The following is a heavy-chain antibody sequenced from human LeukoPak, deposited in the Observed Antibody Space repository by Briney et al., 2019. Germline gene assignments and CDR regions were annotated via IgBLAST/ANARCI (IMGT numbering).Heavy chain of an antibody. V-gene: IGHV3-49*04. D-gene: IGHD6-13*01. Sequence: PGGSLRLSCTASGFTFGDYAMSWVRQAPGKGLEWVGFIRSKAYGGTTGYAASVKGRFTISRDDSKSIAYLQMNSLKTEDTAVYYCTRDRRGGRAAADYFDYWGQGTLVTVSS. CDR3: TRDRRGGRAAADYFDY. J-gene: IGHJ4*02. CDR1: GFTFGDYA. CDR2: IRSKAYGGTT.